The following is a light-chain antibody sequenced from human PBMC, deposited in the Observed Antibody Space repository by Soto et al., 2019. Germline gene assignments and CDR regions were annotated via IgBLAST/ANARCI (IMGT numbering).Light chain of an antibody. CDR3: QTWGAGIRV. V-gene: IGLV4-69*01. J-gene: IGLJ3*02. CDR1: SGHTNYA. Sequence: QLVLTQSPSASASLGASVKLTCTLSSGHTNYAIAWHQLQPEKGPRYLMKLNSDGRHSKGDGIPDRFSGSSSGAERYLTISSLRSEDEADYYCQTWGAGIRVFGGGTKLTVL. CDR2: LNSDGRH.